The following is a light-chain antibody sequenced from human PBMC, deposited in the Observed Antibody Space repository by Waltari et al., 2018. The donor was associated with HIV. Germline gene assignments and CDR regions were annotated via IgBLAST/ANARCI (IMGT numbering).Light chain of an antibody. CDR3: QQYVGSPT. J-gene: IGKJ1*01. CDR1: QSVISNY. Sequence: ENVLTQSPGTLSLSPGERATLSCRASQSVISNYFAWYQQKPGQPPRLLIYGASSRATGIPDRFSGSGSGTDFTLTISRLEPEDSAVYYCQQYVGSPTFGQGTKVEIK. CDR2: GAS. V-gene: IGKV3-20*01.